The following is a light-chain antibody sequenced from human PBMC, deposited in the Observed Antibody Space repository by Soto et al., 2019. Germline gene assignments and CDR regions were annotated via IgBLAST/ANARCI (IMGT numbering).Light chain of an antibody. V-gene: IGKV3-15*01. J-gene: IGKJ1*01. Sequence: ETVMTQSPVTLSVSSGERATLSCRVSQTISSNLAWYQQKPGQAPRLLIYDASTRATGIPARFSGSGSGTEFTPTISSLQSEDFAVYYWQQYHHWPPWTFGQGTKVEIK. CDR3: QQYHHWPPWT. CDR2: DAS. CDR1: QTISSN.